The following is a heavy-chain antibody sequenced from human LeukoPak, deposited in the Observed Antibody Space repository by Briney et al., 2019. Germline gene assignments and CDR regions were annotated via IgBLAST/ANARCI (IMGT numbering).Heavy chain of an antibody. CDR3: AKDTYGIAAAGTFDY. CDR2: ISGSGGST. CDR1: GFTFSSYA. D-gene: IGHD6-13*01. Sequence: PGGSLRLSCAASGFTFSSYAMSWVRQAPGKGLGWVSAISGSGGSTHYADSVKGRFTISRDNSKNTLYLQMNSLRAEDTAVYYCAKDTYGIAAAGTFDYWGQGTLVTVSS. V-gene: IGHV3-23*01. J-gene: IGHJ4*02.